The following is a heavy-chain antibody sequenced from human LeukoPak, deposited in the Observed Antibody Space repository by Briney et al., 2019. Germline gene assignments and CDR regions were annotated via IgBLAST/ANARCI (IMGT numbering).Heavy chain of an antibody. CDR2: ISSSGSTI. V-gene: IGHV3-11*04. Sequence: PGGSLRLSCAASGFTFSDYYMSWIRQAPGKGLEWVSYISSSGSTIYYADSVKGRFTISRDNAKNTLYLQMNSLRADDTAVYYCAREPAANSDFDYWGQGTLVIVSS. CDR1: GFTFSDYY. D-gene: IGHD1-1*01. J-gene: IGHJ4*02. CDR3: AREPAANSDFDY.